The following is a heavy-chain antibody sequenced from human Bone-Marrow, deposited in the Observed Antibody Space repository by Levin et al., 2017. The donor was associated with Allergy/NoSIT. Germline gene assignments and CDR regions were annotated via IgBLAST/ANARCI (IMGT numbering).Heavy chain of an antibody. D-gene: IGHD3-10*01. CDR3: AKESPRVRDFDF. CDR2: ISYDGSAK. J-gene: IGHJ4*02. V-gene: IGHV3-30*18. Sequence: GGSLRLSCAASGFTFSRTGMHWVRQAPGKGLEWVAYISYDGSAKYYADSVKGRFSISRDNSKNTLYVQVNSLRVEDTGLYSCAKESPRVRDFDFWGRGTLVSVSS. CDR1: GFTFSRTG.